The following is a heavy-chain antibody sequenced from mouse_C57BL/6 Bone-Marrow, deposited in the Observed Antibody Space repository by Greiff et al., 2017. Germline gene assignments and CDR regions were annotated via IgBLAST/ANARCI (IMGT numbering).Heavy chain of an antibody. J-gene: IGHJ4*01. CDR3: ATYYYGTQDVMDY. D-gene: IGHD1-1*01. Sequence: QVQLQQSGAELVKPGASVKISCKASGYAFSSYWMNWVKQRPGRGLEWIGQIYPGDGDTNYNGKFKGKATLTADKSSSTAYMQLSSLTSEDSAVDFCATYYYGTQDVMDYWGQGTSVPVSS. V-gene: IGHV1-80*01. CDR1: GYAFSSYW. CDR2: IYPGDGDT.